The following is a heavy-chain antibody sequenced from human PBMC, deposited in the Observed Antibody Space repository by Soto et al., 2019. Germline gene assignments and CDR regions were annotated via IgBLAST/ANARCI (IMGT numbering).Heavy chain of an antibody. CDR3: ARERWDSSGRYGMDV. J-gene: IGHJ6*02. CDR2: IYYSEST. Sequence: QLQLQESGPGLVKPSDTLSLTCTVSGGSVNSGTYYWSWIRQPPGKELEWIGNIYYSESTNYNPSLRSRITISVDSSKNQFSLKLSSVTAADTAVYYCARERWDSSGRYGMDVWGQGTTVTVSS. D-gene: IGHD6-19*01. CDR1: GGSVNSGTYY. V-gene: IGHV4-61*01.